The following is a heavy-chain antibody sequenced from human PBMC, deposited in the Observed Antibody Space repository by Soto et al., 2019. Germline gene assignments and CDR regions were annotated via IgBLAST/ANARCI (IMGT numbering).Heavy chain of an antibody. D-gene: IGHD3-3*01. Sequence: GGSLRLSCAASGFTFSSYGMHWVRQAPGKGLEWVAVISYDGSNKYYADSVKGRFTISRDNSKNTLYLQMNSLRAEDTAVYYCAKVLVSDYDFWSGYHDKTTNNWFDPWGQGTLVTVSS. CDR3: AKVLVSDYDFWSGYHDKTTNNWFDP. V-gene: IGHV3-30*18. CDR2: ISYDGSNK. J-gene: IGHJ5*02. CDR1: GFTFSSYG.